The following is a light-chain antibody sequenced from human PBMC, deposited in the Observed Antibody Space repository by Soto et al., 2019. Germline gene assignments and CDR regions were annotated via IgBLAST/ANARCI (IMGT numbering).Light chain of an antibody. CDR3: QQFSSYPLT. J-gene: IGKJ4*01. V-gene: IGKV3-20*01. Sequence: EIVMTQSPATLSVSPGETATLSCRASQSLTSYLAWYQQKPDQAPRLLIYDASSRATGIPDRFSGGGSGTDFTLTISRLEPEDFAVYYCQQFSSYPLTFGGGTKVDIK. CDR1: QSLTSY. CDR2: DAS.